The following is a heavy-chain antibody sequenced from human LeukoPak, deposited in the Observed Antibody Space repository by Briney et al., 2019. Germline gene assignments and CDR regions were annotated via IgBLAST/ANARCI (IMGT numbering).Heavy chain of an antibody. J-gene: IGHJ4*02. CDR1: GFTFSSYS. CDR3: AKPRRQEYFDY. V-gene: IGHV3-21*04. CDR2: ISSSSSYI. Sequence: PGGSLRLSCAASGFTFSSYSMNWVRQAPGKGLEWVSSISSSSSYIYYADSVKGRFTISRDNSKNTLYLQMNSLRAEDTAVYYCAKPRRQEYFDYWGQGTLVTVSS.